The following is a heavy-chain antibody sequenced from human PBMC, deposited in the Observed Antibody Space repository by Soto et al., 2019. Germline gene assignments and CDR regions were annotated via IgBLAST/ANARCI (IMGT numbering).Heavy chain of an antibody. V-gene: IGHV3-11*06. Sequence: QVQLVESGGGLVKPGGSLRLSCAASGFTFSDYYMSWIRQAPGKGLEWVSYISGSGTYTNYGDSVKGRFTISRDNAKNSLYLQMNGLRAEDTAVYYCVRGGSYCGGDCFDYWGQGTLVTGSS. CDR3: VRGGSYCGGDCFDY. CDR2: ISGSGTYT. D-gene: IGHD2-21*02. J-gene: IGHJ4*02. CDR1: GFTFSDYY.